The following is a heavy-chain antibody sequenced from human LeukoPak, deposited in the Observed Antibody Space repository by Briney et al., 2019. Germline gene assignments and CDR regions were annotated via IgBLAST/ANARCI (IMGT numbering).Heavy chain of an antibody. Sequence: GGSLRLSCAASGFTVTSNFVSWVRQAPGKGLEWVSVIHSGGATYYADSVKGRFTISTDISKNALYLQMNSLRGDDTAVYYCAGSAITNLDSWGQGNLVTASS. D-gene: IGHD1-14*01. CDR1: GFTVTSNF. CDR2: IHSGGAT. V-gene: IGHV3-66*01. J-gene: IGHJ5*01. CDR3: AGSAITNLDS.